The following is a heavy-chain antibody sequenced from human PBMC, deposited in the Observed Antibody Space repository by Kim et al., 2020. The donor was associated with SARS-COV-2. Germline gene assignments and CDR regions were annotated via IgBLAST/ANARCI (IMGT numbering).Heavy chain of an antibody. D-gene: IGHD3-10*01. J-gene: IGHJ4*02. Sequence: HSVKGRFTISRDNSKNTLYLQMSSLSAEDSAVYYCARERSLLWFGELDYWGQGTLVTVSS. V-gene: IGHV3-30*15. CDR3: ARERSLLWFGELDY.